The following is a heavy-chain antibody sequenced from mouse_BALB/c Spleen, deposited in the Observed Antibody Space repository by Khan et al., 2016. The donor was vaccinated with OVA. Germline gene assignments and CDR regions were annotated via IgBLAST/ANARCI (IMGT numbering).Heavy chain of an antibody. V-gene: IGHV3-2*02. CDR3: ARWFTY. J-gene: IGHJ3*01. Sequence: EVQLQESGPGLVKPSQSLSLTCTVTGYSITSDYAWNWIRQFPGNKLEWMGYINYSGGTSYLPSLKSRISITRDTSNNQFFLQLNSVTTEDSATYYCARWFTYWGQGTLVTVS. CDR1: GYSITSDYA. CDR2: INYSGGT.